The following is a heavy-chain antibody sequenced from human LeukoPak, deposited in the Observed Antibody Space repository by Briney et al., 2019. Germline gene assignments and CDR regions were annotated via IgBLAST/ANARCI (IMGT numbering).Heavy chain of an antibody. V-gene: IGHV3-23*01. D-gene: IGHD2-15*01. CDR1: GFTFSSYA. CDR3: ARGAGYCSGGSCYWNPEVDY. CDR2: ISGSGGST. Sequence: GGSLRLSCAASGFTFSSYAMSWVRQAPGKGLEWVSAISGSGGSTYYADSVKGRFTISRDNSKITLYLQMNSLRAEDTAIYYCARGAGYCSGGSCYWNPEVDYWGQGTLVTVSS. J-gene: IGHJ4*02.